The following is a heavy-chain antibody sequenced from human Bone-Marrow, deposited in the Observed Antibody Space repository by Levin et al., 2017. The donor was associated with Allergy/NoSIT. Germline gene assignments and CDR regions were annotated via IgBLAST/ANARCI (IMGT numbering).Heavy chain of an antibody. Sequence: PEASVKVSCKASGGTFSSYAISWVRQAPGQGLEWMGGIIPIFGTANYAQKFQGRVTITADESTSTAYMELSSLRSEDTAVYYCARDLQVGDYYGMDVWGQGTTVTVSS. CDR3: ARDLQVGDYYGMDV. V-gene: IGHV1-69*13. D-gene: IGHD3-10*01. CDR1: GGTFSSYA. J-gene: IGHJ6*02. CDR2: IIPIFGTA.